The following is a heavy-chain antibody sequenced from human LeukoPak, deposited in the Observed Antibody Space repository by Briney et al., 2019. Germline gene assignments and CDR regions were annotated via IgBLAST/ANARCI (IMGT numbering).Heavy chain of an antibody. D-gene: IGHD2-21*02. Sequence: RSGRSLRLSCVASGFTLRSYVMNWVRQTPGKGLEWVSSISGSGDSTFYADSVKGRFTISRDNAKNSLYLQMNSLRAEDTAVYYCARAPYCGGDCYSYYFDYWGQGTLVTVSS. J-gene: IGHJ4*02. CDR1: GFTLRSYV. V-gene: IGHV3-23*01. CDR2: ISGSGDST. CDR3: ARAPYCGGDCYSYYFDY.